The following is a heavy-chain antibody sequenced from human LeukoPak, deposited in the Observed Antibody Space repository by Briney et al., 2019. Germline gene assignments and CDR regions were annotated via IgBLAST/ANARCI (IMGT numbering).Heavy chain of an antibody. CDR1: GGSFSGYY. V-gene: IGHV4-34*01. D-gene: IGHD3-10*01. CDR2: INHSGST. J-gene: IGHJ4*02. Sequence: PSETLSLTCAVYGGSFSGYYWSWIRQAPGKGLEWIGEINHSGSTNYNPSLKSRVTISVDTSKNQFSLKLSSVTAADTAVYYCARVRDYYGSGSYFDYWGQGTLVTVSS. CDR3: ARVRDYYGSGSYFDY.